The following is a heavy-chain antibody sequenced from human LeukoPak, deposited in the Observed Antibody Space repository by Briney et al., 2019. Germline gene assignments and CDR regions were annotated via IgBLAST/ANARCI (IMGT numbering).Heavy chain of an antibody. D-gene: IGHD3-3*01. CDR1: GGTFSSYA. V-gene: IGHV1-69*13. CDR2: IIPIFSTA. CDR3: ARSITIFGVDPGYYFDY. J-gene: IGHJ4*02. Sequence: ASVKVSCKASGGTFSSYAISWVRQAPGQGLEWMGGIIPIFSTANYAQKFQGRVTITADESTSTAYMELSSLRSEDTAVYYCARSITIFGVDPGYYFDYWGQGTLVTVSS.